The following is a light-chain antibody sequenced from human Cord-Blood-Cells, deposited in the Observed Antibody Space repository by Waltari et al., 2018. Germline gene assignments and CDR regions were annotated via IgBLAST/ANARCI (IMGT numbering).Light chain of an antibody. J-gene: IGKJ3*01. CDR1: KSVLYSSNNKNY. Sequence: DIVMTPSPDPLAVSLGARATINCTSSKSVLYSSNNKNYLAWYQQKPGQPPKLLIYWASTRESGVPDRFSGSGSGTDFTLTISSLQAEDVAVYYCQQYYSTPFTFGPGTKVDIK. CDR2: WAS. V-gene: IGKV4-1*01. CDR3: QQYYSTPFT.